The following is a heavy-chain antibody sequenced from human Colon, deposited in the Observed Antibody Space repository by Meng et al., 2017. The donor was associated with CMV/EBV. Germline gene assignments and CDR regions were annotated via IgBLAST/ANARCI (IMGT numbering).Heavy chain of an antibody. CDR2: IYNSETT. D-gene: IGHD3-10*01. Sequence: VSGGSISSGNHHWSWIRQHPGKGLEWIASIYNSETTYYNPSLTSRVTMSVDSSKNQFFLNLNSVTAADTAIYYCATYYAGRGGQDPWGQGTLVTVSS. V-gene: IGHV4-31*02. CDR1: GGSISSGNHH. J-gene: IGHJ5*02. CDR3: ATYYAGRGGQDP.